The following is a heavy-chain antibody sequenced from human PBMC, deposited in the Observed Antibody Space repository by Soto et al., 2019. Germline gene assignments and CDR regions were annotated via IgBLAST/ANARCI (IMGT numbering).Heavy chain of an antibody. CDR1: GAAIGSHY. CDR3: VRGLQLADWFEP. CDR2: IYGSGST. Sequence: QIQLQESGPGLVKPSETLSLTCTISGAAIGSHYWTWIRQPAGKGLEWIGRIYGSGSTKYNPSLQCRVTTPLATSKNQFSLRLESVTAADTAVYLCVRGLQLADWFEPCGQGRLVTVSS. V-gene: IGHV4-4*07. J-gene: IGHJ5*02.